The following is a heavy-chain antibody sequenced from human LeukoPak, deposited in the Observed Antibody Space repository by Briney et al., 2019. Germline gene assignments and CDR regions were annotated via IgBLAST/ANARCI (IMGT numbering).Heavy chain of an antibody. Sequence: GGSLRLSCAASGFSFTSYGMHWVRQAPGKGLEWVAVISYDGSNKYYADSVKGRFTISRDNSKNTLYLQMNSLRAEDTAVYYCAKAPSGIPLWLRSNWDQGTLVTVSS. J-gene: IGHJ4*02. CDR3: AKAPSGIPLWLRSN. D-gene: IGHD5-18*01. V-gene: IGHV3-30*18. CDR1: GFSFTSYG. CDR2: ISYDGSNK.